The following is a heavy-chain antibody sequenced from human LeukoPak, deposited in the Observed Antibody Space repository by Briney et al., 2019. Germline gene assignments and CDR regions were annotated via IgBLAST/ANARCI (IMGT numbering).Heavy chain of an antibody. J-gene: IGHJ4*02. D-gene: IGHD6-19*01. CDR1: GFTFSSHW. Sequence: GGSLRLSCAASGFTFSSHWMNWVRQAPGKGLEWVANIKQDGSEKYYVDSVKGRFTISRDNAKSSLYLQMNSLRVEDTAVYYCARIKSGWLSFDFWGQGALVTVSS. V-gene: IGHV3-7*01. CDR3: ARIKSGWLSFDF. CDR2: IKQDGSEK.